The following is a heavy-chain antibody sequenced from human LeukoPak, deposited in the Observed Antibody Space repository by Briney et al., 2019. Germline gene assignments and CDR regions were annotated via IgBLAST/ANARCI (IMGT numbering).Heavy chain of an antibody. CDR1: GFTFDDYA. J-gene: IGHJ4*02. Sequence: GGSLRLSCAASGFTFDDYAMHWVRQAPGKGLEWVSLISGDGGSTSYADSVKGRFTISRDNSKNSLYLQMNSLRAEDTAVYYCAREITMVLWGQGTLVTVSS. CDR3: AREITMVL. D-gene: IGHD3-10*01. V-gene: IGHV3-43*02. CDR2: ISGDGGST.